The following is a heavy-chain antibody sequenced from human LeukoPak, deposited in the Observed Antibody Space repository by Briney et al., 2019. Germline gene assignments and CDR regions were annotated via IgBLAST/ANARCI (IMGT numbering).Heavy chain of an antibody. D-gene: IGHD2-2*01. CDR1: GFTFSTYW. J-gene: IGHJ4*02. CDR2: IKQDGSDK. CDR3: ARARCSSNSCFPDY. Sequence: GGSLRLSCAASGFTFSTYWMSWVRQAPGKGLEWVANIKQDGSDKYYVDSVKGRFTISRDNAKNSLFLQMNSLRAEDTAVYYCARARCSSNSCFPDYWGQGTLVTVPS. V-gene: IGHV3-7*01.